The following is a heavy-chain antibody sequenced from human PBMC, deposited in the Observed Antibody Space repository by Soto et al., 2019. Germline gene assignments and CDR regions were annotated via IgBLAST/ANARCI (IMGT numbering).Heavy chain of an antibody. CDR1: GGSVSSGSYY. D-gene: IGHD6-13*01. V-gene: IGHV4-61*01. J-gene: IGHJ4*02. CDR2: IYYSGST. CDR3: ARAAMGGSSWPFDY. Sequence: SETLSLTCTVSGGSVSSGSYYWSWIRQPPGKGLEWIGYIYYSGSTNYNPSLKSRVTISVDTSKNQFSLKLSSVTAADTAVYYWARAAMGGSSWPFDYWGQGTLVTVSS.